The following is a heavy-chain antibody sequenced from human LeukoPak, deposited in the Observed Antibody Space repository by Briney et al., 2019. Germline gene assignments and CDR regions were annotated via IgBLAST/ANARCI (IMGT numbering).Heavy chain of an antibody. V-gene: IGHV3-11*04. D-gene: IGHD3-3*01. CDR3: ARGITSTTITIFGVVQAFDP. CDR2: ISSSGSTI. Sequence: GGSPRLSCAASGFTFSDYYMSWIRQAPGKGLEWVSYISSSGSTIYYADSVKGRFTISRDNAKNSLYLQMNSLRAEDTAVYYCARGITSTTITIFGVVQAFDPWGQGTLVTVSS. J-gene: IGHJ5*02. CDR1: GFTFSDYY.